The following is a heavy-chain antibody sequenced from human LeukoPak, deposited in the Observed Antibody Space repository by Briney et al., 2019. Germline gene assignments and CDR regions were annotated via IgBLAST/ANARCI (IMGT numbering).Heavy chain of an antibody. Sequence: ASVKVSCKASGYTFTSYDINWVRQATGQGLEWMGWMNPNSGNTGYAQKFQVRVTMTRNTSISTAYMELSSLRSEDTAVYYCARSADCSSTSCYAFDIWGQGTMVTVSS. CDR1: GYTFTSYD. CDR2: MNPNSGNT. D-gene: IGHD2-2*01. J-gene: IGHJ3*02. CDR3: ARSADCSSTSCYAFDI. V-gene: IGHV1-8*01.